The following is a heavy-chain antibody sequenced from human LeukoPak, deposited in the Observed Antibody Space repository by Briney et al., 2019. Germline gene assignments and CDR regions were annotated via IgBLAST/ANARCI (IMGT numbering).Heavy chain of an antibody. Sequence: GGSLRLSCTASGFTFRIFSMSWVRQAPGKGLEWISSISDSGSDKYFADSVKGRFTISRDNAKNSLYLQMNSLRAEDTAVYYCARDLRGYSYGPDDYWGQGTLVTVSS. CDR1: GFTFRIFS. CDR3: ARDLRGYSYGPDDY. CDR2: ISDSGSDK. V-gene: IGHV3-21*01. D-gene: IGHD5-18*01. J-gene: IGHJ4*02.